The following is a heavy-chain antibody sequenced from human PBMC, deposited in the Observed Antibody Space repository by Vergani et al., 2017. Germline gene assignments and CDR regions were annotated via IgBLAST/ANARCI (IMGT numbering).Heavy chain of an antibody. CDR3: AKGLGYYYYYYMDV. CDR2: ISGGGHST. V-gene: IGHV3-23*01. Sequence: EVQLLQSGGGVIQPGGSVRLSCAASGFTFSTYAMSWVRQAPGKGLEWVSAISGGGHSTYYAGSVKGRFTISRDNSKNTLYLQMNSLRAEDTAVYYCAKGLGYYYYYYMDVWGKGTTVTVSS. CDR1: GFTFSTYA. D-gene: IGHD3-16*01. J-gene: IGHJ6*03.